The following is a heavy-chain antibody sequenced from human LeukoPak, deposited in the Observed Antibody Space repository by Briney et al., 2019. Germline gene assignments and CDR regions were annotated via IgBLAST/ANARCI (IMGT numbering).Heavy chain of an antibody. J-gene: IGHJ4*02. Sequence: GGSLRLSCAASGFTFRSYWMHWVRQAPGKGLVWVSRLRSDGSSITYADSVKGRFTISRDNAKNTLYLQMNSLRAEDTAVYYCAREPDCSSTSCYVRGFVDYWGQGTLVTVSS. CDR3: AREPDCSSTSCYVRGFVDY. CDR2: LRSDGSSI. CDR1: GFTFRSYW. V-gene: IGHV3-74*03. D-gene: IGHD2-2*01.